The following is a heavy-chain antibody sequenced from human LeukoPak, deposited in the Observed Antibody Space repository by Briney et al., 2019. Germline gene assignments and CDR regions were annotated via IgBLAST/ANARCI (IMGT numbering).Heavy chain of an antibody. CDR3: ARLTVDTATNFDY. CDR2: IYPGDSDT. V-gene: IGHV5-51*01. Sequence: GESLKISCKCSGYSFTNYWIGWVRQMPGKGLEWMGIIYPGDSDTRYSPSFQGQVTISGDKSISTAYLQWSSLKASDTAMYYCARLTVDTATNFDYWGQGTLVTVSS. J-gene: IGHJ4*02. CDR1: GYSFTNYW. D-gene: IGHD5-18*01.